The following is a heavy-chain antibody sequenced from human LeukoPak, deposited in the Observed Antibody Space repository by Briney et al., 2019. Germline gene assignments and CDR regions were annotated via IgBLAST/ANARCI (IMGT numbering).Heavy chain of an antibody. Sequence: GGSLRLSCAASGFTFSSYWMSWVRQAPGKGLEWVANIKQDGSEKYYVDSVKGRFTISRDNAKNSLYLQMNSLRAEDTAVYYCARDESRYDSSGYYYGWGQGTRVTVSS. J-gene: IGHJ4*02. CDR1: GFTFSSYW. D-gene: IGHD3-22*01. CDR2: IKQDGSEK. CDR3: ARDESRYDSSGYYYG. V-gene: IGHV3-7*01.